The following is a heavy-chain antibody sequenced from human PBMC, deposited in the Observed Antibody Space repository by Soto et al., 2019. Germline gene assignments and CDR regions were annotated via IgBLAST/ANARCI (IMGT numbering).Heavy chain of an antibody. V-gene: IGHV4-34*12. Sequence: PSETLSLTCAVHGGSFSAYYWTWICQPPGKGLEWIGEIIHSGSTNYDPSLKSRVTISVDTSKNQFSLRLNSVTAADAAVYYRAGAFSGSGSYYFDFWGQGTLVTV. CDR2: IIHSGST. J-gene: IGHJ4*02. CDR1: GGSFSAYY. CDR3: AGAFSGSGSYYFDF. D-gene: IGHD3-10*01.